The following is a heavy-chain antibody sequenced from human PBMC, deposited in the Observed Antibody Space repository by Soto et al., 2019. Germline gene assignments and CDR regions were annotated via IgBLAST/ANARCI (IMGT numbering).Heavy chain of an antibody. J-gene: IGHJ6*02. CDR3: ARVMSAPYGMDV. V-gene: IGHV1-3*01. CDR2: INAGNGNT. CDR1: GYTFTSYA. Sequence: QVQLVQSGAEVKKPGASVRVSCKASGYTFTSYAMHWVRQAPGQRLEWMGWINAGNGNTKYSQKFQGRVTITRDTSASTAYMELSSLRSEDTAVYYCARVMSAPYGMDVWGQGTTVTVSS. D-gene: IGHD3-10*02.